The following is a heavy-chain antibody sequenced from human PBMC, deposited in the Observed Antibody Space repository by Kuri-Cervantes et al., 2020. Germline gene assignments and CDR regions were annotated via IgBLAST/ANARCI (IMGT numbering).Heavy chain of an antibody. CDR2: ISWNSDTI. Sequence: GGSLRLSCAASGFTFDDYAMHWVRQTPGQGLEWVSGISWNSDTIGSADSVKGRFTISRDNAKNSLYLQMNSLRAEDTALYYCAKDNTYDSSGFFDYWGQGTLVTVSS. D-gene: IGHD3-22*01. CDR1: GFTFDDYA. J-gene: IGHJ4*02. CDR3: AKDNTYDSSGFFDY. V-gene: IGHV3-9*01.